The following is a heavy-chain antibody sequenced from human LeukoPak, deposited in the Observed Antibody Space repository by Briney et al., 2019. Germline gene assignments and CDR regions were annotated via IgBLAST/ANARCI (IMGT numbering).Heavy chain of an antibody. CDR1: GFTFSSYA. Sequence: GGSPRLSCAASGFTFSSYAMHWVRQAPGKGLEWVAVISYDGSNKYYADSVKGRFTFSRDNSKNTLYLQMNSLRAEDTAVYYCARDGNSAIAAAGSPPDYYYYGMDVWGKGTTVTVSS. D-gene: IGHD6-13*01. V-gene: IGHV3-30*04. CDR3: ARDGNSAIAAAGSPPDYYYYGMDV. J-gene: IGHJ6*04. CDR2: ISYDGSNK.